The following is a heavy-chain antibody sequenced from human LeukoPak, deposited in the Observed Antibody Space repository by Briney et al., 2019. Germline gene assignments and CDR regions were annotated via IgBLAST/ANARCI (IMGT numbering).Heavy chain of an antibody. CDR3: TRSGYCSGGSCYSDFDH. CDR2: IKQDGSEK. V-gene: IGHV3-7*01. CDR1: GFTFSNFW. J-gene: IGHJ4*02. Sequence: GGSLRLSCAGSGFTFSNFWMSWVRQAPGKGLEWVANIKQDGSEKYYVDSVKGRFTISRDNGKNSLYLQMNSLRAEDTAVYYCTRSGYCSGGSCYSDFDHWGQGTLVAVSS. D-gene: IGHD2-15*01.